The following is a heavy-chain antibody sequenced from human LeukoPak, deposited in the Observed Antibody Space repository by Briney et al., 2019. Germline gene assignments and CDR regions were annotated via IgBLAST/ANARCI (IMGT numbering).Heavy chain of an antibody. CDR2: ITSDGSPT. CDR3: SRDISSSTRAFDV. D-gene: IGHD2-15*01. CDR1: GFSPTTYE. Sequence: GGSLRLSCAASGFSPTTYEMTWVRQAPGKGLEWVSFITSDGSPTFYADSVKDRFTIFRDTAKNSLYLQMNNLRGEDTAIYYCSRDISSSTRAFDVWGQGTMVTVSS. V-gene: IGHV3-48*03. J-gene: IGHJ3*01.